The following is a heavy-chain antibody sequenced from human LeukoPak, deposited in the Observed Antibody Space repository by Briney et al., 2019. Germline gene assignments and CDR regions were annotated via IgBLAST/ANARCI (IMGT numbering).Heavy chain of an antibody. V-gene: IGHV4-59*11. CDR2: IYYSGST. D-gene: IGHD2-8*02. J-gene: IGHJ4*02. CDR3: ARIGDTGGYFNY. Sequence: NPSETLSLTFTVSGGSFSNPYWSSIRQPPPTGLEWIGYIYYSGSTNYNPSLKSRVTISVDTSKNQFSLKLSSVTAADTAVYYCARIGDTGGYFNYWGQGTLVTVSS. CDR1: GGSFSNPY.